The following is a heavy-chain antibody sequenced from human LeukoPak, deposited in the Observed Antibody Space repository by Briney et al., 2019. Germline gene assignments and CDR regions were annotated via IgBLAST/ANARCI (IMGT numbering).Heavy chain of an antibody. CDR2: IFYSGST. V-gene: IGHV4-59*08. J-gene: IGHJ2*01. D-gene: IGHD4-17*01. Sequence: PSETLSLTCTVSGGSISNYYWSWIRQPPGKGLEWIGYIFYSGSTNYNPSLKSRVTISVDTSKNQFSLKLSSVTAAETAVYYCARAGYGASVGWYFDLWGRGTLVTVSS. CDR1: GGSISNYY. CDR3: ARAGYGASVGWYFDL.